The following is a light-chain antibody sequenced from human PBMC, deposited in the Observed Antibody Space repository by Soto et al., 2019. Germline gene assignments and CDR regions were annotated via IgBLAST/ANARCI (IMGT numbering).Light chain of an antibody. CDR1: QSLLDSDDGNTY. Sequence: DIVMTQTPLFLPVTPGEPASISCRSSQSLLDSDDGNTYLDWYLQKPGQPPHLLIYMLSYRASGVPDRFRGSRSVTHFTLRISRLEAQDVLVYYCIHPIHLPITFAQRPRLQIK. V-gene: IGKV2-40*01. CDR2: MLS. J-gene: IGKJ5*01. CDR3: IHPIHLPIT.